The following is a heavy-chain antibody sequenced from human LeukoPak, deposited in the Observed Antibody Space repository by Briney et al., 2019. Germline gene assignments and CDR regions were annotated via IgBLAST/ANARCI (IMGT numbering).Heavy chain of an antibody. CDR2: IYWNDDK. Sequence: SGPTLVNPTQTLTLTCTFSGFSLSTSGVGVGWIRQPPGKALEWLALIYWNDDKRYSPSLKSRLTITKDTSKNQVVLTMTNMDPVDTATYYCAHRRSNDYGDYKDYFDYWGQGTLVTVSS. V-gene: IGHV2-5*01. D-gene: IGHD4-17*01. CDR3: AHRRSNDYGDYKDYFDY. J-gene: IGHJ4*02. CDR1: GFSLSTSGVG.